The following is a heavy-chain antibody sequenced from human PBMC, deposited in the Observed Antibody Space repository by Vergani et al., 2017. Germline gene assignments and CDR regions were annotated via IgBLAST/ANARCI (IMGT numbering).Heavy chain of an antibody. J-gene: IGHJ4*02. CDR3: AREYSSSVGFLAY. D-gene: IGHD6-6*01. V-gene: IGHV4-38-2*02. CDR2: IYHTGSA. Sequence: QVQLLESGPGLLKPSETLSLTCSVSGYSITSGYYWGWIRQPPGRGLGWIGSIYHTGSAYYNPSLKSRVTVSVDTSMNQVSLKLSSVTAADTAVYYCAREYSSSVGFLAYWGQGTLVTVSS. CDR1: GYSITSGYY.